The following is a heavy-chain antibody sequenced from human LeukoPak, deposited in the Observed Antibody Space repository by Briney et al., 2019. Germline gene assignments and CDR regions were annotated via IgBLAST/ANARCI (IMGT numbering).Heavy chain of an antibody. CDR3: ARYGDYGFYFDS. CDR2: IYYGGGT. CDR1: GGSISTYS. Sequence: SETLSLTCTVSGGSISTYSWGWIRQPPGKGLEWIGCIYYGGGTNYNPSLKSRVTISVDTSKARFSLKLSSVTASDTALYYCARYGDYGFYFDSWGQGSLVTVSS. J-gene: IGHJ4*02. V-gene: IGHV4-59*08. D-gene: IGHD4-17*01.